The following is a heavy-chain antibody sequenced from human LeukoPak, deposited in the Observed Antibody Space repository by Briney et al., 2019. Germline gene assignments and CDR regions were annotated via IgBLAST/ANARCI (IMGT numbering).Heavy chain of an antibody. CDR1: GGSISTYY. CDR2: IYYTGNT. J-gene: IGHJ5*02. D-gene: IGHD6-13*01. V-gene: IGHV4-59*12. Sequence: PSETLSLTCTVSGGSISTYYWSWIRQPPGKGLEWIGYIYYTGNTNYNPSLESRVTISLDKSRNQFSLKLNSVTAADTAVYYCARGTTYSSSWYSPRLRNWFDPWGQGTLVTVSS. CDR3: ARGTTYSSSWYSPRLRNWFDP.